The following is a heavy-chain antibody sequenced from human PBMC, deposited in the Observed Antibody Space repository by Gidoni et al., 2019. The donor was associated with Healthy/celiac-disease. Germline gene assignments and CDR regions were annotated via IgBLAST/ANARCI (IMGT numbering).Heavy chain of an antibody. J-gene: IGHJ4*02. Sequence: QVQLVASGGGVVQPGRSLRLSWAASGFPFCSYAMHWVRQAPGKGLEWVAVISYDGSNKYYADSVKGRFTISRDKSKNTLYLQMNSLRAEDTAVYYCARGDIVATIPNFDYWGQGTLVTVSS. CDR2: ISYDGSNK. CDR1: GFPFCSYA. D-gene: IGHD5-12*01. V-gene: IGHV3-30-3*01. CDR3: ARGDIVATIPNFDY.